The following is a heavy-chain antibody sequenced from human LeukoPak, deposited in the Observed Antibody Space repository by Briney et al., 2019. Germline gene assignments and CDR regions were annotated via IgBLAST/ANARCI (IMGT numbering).Heavy chain of an antibody. Sequence: ASVKVSCKASGGTFSSYAISWVRQAPGQGLEWMGRIIPILGIANYAQKFQGRVTITADKSTSTAYMELSSLRSEDTAVYYCAKDFMVRGVITGDPFDYWGQGTLVTVSS. D-gene: IGHD3-10*01. CDR2: IIPILGIA. J-gene: IGHJ4*02. CDR3: AKDFMVRGVITGDPFDY. CDR1: GGTFSSYA. V-gene: IGHV1-69*04.